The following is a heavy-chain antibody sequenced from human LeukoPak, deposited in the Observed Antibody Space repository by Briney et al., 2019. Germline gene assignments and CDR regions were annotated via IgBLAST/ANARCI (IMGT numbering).Heavy chain of an antibody. CDR3: ASDSRVGVYSSSWYGWNDVLDRYGMDV. Sequence: SETLSLTCTVSGGSISSYYWSWIRQPPGKGLEWIGYIYYSGSTNYNPSLKSRVTISVDTSKNQFSLKLSSVTAADTAVYYCASDSRVGVYSSSWYGWNDVLDRYGMDVWGQGTTVTVSS. J-gene: IGHJ6*02. D-gene: IGHD6-13*01. CDR1: GGSISSYY. CDR2: IYYSGST. V-gene: IGHV4-59*01.